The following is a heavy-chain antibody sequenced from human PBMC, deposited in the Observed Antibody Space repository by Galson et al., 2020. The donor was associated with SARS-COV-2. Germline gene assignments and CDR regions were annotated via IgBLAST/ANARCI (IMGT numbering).Heavy chain of an antibody. Sequence: GGSLRLSCAASGFTFSYYAMSWVRQAPGMGLEWVSAISHSGGTTYYAESVEGRFTISRDNSKNTLELQMNGLRAEDTAIYYCAKGPWERFYFGSGSVYFDYWGQGTLVTVSS. D-gene: IGHD3-10*01. J-gene: IGHJ4*02. CDR1: GFTFSYYA. CDR3: AKGPWERFYFGSGSVYFDY. V-gene: IGHV3-23*01. CDR2: ISHSGGTT.